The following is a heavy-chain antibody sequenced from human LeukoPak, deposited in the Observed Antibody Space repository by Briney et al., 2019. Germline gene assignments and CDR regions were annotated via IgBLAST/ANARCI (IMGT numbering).Heavy chain of an antibody. Sequence: SETLSLTCTVSGGSISSYYWSWIRQPAGKGLEWIGRIYTSGSTIYNPSLKSRVTMSVDTSKNQFSLKLSSVTAADTAVYYCARAGWDNWNGWEWFDPWGQGTLVTVSS. J-gene: IGHJ5*02. CDR3: ARAGWDNWNGWEWFDP. CDR1: GGSISSYY. D-gene: IGHD1-20*01. CDR2: IYTSGST. V-gene: IGHV4-4*07.